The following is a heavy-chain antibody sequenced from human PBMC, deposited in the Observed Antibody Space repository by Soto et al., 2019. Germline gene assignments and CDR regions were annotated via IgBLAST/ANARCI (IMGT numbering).Heavy chain of an antibody. D-gene: IGHD1-26*01. V-gene: IGHV4-30-2*01. J-gene: IGHJ5*02. Sequence: QLQLQESGSGLVKPSQTLSLTCAVPGGSISSGGYSWSWIRQPPGKGLEWIGYIYDSENTYYNPSLKSRVTISVDRAKNQFSRKLSSVTAADTAVYYCAVGALIFHPCGEGALVTVSS. CDR1: GGSISSGGYS. CDR2: IYDSENT. CDR3: AVGALIFHP.